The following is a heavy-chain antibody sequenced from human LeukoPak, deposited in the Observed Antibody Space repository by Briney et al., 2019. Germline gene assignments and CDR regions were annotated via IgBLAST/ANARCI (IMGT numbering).Heavy chain of an antibody. Sequence: GGSLRLSCAASGFTFSDYYMSWIRQAPGKGLEWVSYISSSGSTIYYADSVKGRFTISRDNAKNSLYLQMNSLRAEDTAVYYCARGRNYGSGSLAWVIGEYFQHWGQGTLVTVSS. J-gene: IGHJ1*01. CDR1: GFTFSDYY. V-gene: IGHV3-11*01. CDR2: ISSSGSTI. D-gene: IGHD3-10*01. CDR3: ARGRNYGSGSLAWVIGEYFQH.